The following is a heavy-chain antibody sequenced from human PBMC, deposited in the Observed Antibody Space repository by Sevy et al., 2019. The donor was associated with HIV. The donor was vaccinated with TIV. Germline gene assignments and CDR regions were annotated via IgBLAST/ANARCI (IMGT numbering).Heavy chain of an antibody. CDR1: GFSLSTSGVG. Sequence: SGPTLVKPTQTLTLTCTFSGFSLSTSGVGVGWIRQPPGKPLEWLTLIYWDDDKRYSPSLKSGLTITKDTSKSQVVLTMTNMDPVDTATYFCARFNYGDYTAYFDFWGQGTLVTVSS. J-gene: IGHJ4*02. V-gene: IGHV2-5*02. D-gene: IGHD4-17*01. CDR3: ARFNYGDYTAYFDF. CDR2: IYWDDDK.